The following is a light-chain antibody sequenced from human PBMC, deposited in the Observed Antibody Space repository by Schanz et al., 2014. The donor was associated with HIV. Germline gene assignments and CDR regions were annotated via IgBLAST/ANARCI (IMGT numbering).Light chain of an antibody. CDR2: QTS. CDR1: HNIDNW. Sequence: DIQMTQSPSTLSASVGDRVTITCRASHNIDNWLAWYQQKPGKAPNLLIYQTSTLKTGVPSRFSGSRSGTEFTLTISSLQSDDFATYYCLQYNNYPLTFGGGTKVEIK. J-gene: IGKJ4*01. V-gene: IGKV1-5*03. CDR3: LQYNNYPLT.